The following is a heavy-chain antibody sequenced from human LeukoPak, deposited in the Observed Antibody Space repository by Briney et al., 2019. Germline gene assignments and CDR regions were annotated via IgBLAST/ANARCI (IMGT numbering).Heavy chain of an antibody. D-gene: IGHD2-15*01. CDR3: ARYWAEPAATDDAFDI. V-gene: IGHV1-2*02. Sequence: ASVKVSCKTSGYTFTTYFIYWVRQAPGQGLEWMGGINPYSGDTKNAQKFQGRVTMTRDTSISTAYMELSRLMSDDTAVYYCARYWAEPAATDDAFDIWGQGTMGVVSS. CDR1: GYTFTTYF. J-gene: IGHJ3*02. CDR2: INPYSGDT.